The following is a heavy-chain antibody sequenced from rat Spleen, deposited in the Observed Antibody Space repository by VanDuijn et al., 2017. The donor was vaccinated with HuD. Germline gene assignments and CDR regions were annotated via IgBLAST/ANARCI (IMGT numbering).Heavy chain of an antibody. D-gene: IGHD1-4*01. CDR1: GFSLTSYD. V-gene: IGHV2-13*01. CDR3: TRSLPGFNSYVMDA. Sequence: QVQLKESGPGLVQPSQTLSLTCTVSGFSLTSYDMHWVRQPPGKGLEWMGVIWGNGNTHYNSALRSRLSITRDTSKSQVFLKMNSLQTEDTAIYFCTRSLPGFNSYVMDAWGQGASVTVSS. J-gene: IGHJ4*01. CDR2: IWGNGNT.